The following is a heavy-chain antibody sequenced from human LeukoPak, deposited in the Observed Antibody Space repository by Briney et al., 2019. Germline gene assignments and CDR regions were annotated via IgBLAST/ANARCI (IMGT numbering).Heavy chain of an antibody. CDR3: AGEVAFYHFWSGSNWFDP. Sequence: PSQTLSLTCIVSGGSISSGSYYWSWIRQPAGRGLEWIGRIYTSGSTNYNPSLKSRVTISVDTSKNQFSLKLISVTAADTAVYYCAGEVAFYHFWSGSNWFDPWGQGTLVTVPS. CDR2: IYTSGST. D-gene: IGHD3-3*01. J-gene: IGHJ5*02. V-gene: IGHV4-61*02. CDR1: GGSISSGSYY.